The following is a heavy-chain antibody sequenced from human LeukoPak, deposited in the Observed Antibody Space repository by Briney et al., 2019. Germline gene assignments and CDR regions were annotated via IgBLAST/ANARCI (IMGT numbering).Heavy chain of an antibody. CDR1: GFTVSSNY. Sequence: PGGSLRLSCAASGFTVSSNYMTWVRQAPGKGLEWVSVLYSGGSTYHADSVKGRFTISRDNSKSTVYLQMNSLRAEDTAVYYCARGGTGYSWFFDYWGQGTLVTVSS. D-gene: IGHD3/OR15-3a*01. CDR2: LYSGGST. J-gene: IGHJ4*02. V-gene: IGHV3-53*01. CDR3: ARGGTGYSWFFDY.